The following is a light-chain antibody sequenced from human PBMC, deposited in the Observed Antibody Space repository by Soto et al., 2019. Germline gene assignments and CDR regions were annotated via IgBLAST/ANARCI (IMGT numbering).Light chain of an antibody. CDR1: SSDVFAYNY. CDR3: TSYAGTYSFFYV. CDR2: EVS. V-gene: IGLV2-8*01. Sequence: QSALTQPPSASGSPGQSVTISFTGTSSDVFAYNYVSWYQQLPGKAPKLIIYEVSKRPSGVPDRFSGSKSGNTASLTVSGLQAEDEADYYCTSYAGTYSFFYVFGTGTKVTVL. J-gene: IGLJ1*01.